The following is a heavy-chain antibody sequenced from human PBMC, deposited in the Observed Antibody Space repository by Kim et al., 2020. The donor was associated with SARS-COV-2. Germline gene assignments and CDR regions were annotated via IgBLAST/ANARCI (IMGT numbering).Heavy chain of an antibody. CDR2: ISSSSSYI. CDR3: ARWRGYCSGGSCYNGMDV. D-gene: IGHD2-15*01. Sequence: GGSLRLSCAASGFTFSSYSMNWVRQAPGKGLEWVSSISSSSSYIYYADSVKGRFTISRDNAKNSLYLQMNSLRAEDTAVYYCARWRGYCSGGSCYNGMDVWGQGTTVTVSS. CDR1: GFTFSSYS. V-gene: IGHV3-21*04. J-gene: IGHJ6*02.